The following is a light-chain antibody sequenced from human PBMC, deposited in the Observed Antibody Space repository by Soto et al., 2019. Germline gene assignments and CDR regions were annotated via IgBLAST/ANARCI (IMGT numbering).Light chain of an antibody. CDR1: QSISSK. CDR2: GAS. CDR3: QEYNYWHPIT. Sequence: EIVMTQSPATLSVSPGARAPLSCRASQSISSKLAWYQQKPGQAPRLLIYGASTRATGIPVRFSGSGSGTEFTLTITSLQPEDFAVYYCQEYNYWHPITFGGGTKVDIK. V-gene: IGKV3-15*01. J-gene: IGKJ4*01.